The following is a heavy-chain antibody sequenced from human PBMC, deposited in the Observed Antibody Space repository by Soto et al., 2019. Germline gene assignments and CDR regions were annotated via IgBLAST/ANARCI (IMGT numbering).Heavy chain of an antibody. D-gene: IGHD3-16*02. J-gene: IGHJ3*02. CDR1: GFTFSETS. CDR2: ISGSDETT. Sequence: GGSLRLSCVASGFTFSETSMTWARQAPGKGLEWVSSISGSDETTHYADSVKGHFTISRDNSKNTLYLQMDSLRAEDTAIYYCARLLRGSSRYDALDIWGQGTMVTVSS. CDR3: ARLLRGSSRYDALDI. V-gene: IGHV3-23*01.